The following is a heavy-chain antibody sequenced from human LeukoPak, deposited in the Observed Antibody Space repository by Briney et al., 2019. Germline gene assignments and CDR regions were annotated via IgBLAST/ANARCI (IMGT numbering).Heavy chain of an antibody. CDR3: ARRRIVVVTGIPYFDY. J-gene: IGHJ4*02. CDR1: GFTFSRYW. Sequence: GGSLRLSCAASGFTFSRYWMSWVRQAPGEGLEWVANIKEDGSEKNYVDSVKGRLTISRDNAKNSLSLQMNSLRAEDTAMYYCARRRIVVVTGIPYFDYWGQGTLVTVFS. D-gene: IGHD2-21*02. V-gene: IGHV3-7*01. CDR2: IKEDGSEK.